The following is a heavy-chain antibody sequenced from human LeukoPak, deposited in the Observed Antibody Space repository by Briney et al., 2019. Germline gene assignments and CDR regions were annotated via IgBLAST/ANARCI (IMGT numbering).Heavy chain of an antibody. J-gene: IGHJ4*02. V-gene: IGHV1-46*01. CDR1: GYTFINYY. D-gene: IGHD1-26*01. CDR3: AKQWVDC. CDR2: IDPSGGST. Sequence: ASVKASCKASGYTFINYYMHWVRQAPGQGLKWMGIIDPSGGSTHYAHQFRGRVTMTRDTSTSTVYMKLNSLRVEDTALYYCAKQWVDCWGQGTLVTVSS.